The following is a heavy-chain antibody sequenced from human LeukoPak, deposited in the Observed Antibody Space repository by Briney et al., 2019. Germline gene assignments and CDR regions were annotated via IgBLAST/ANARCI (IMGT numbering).Heavy chain of an antibody. D-gene: IGHD3-9*01. V-gene: IGHV2-5*02. Sequence: SGPTLVNPTQTLTLTCTFSGFSLTTDGVGVGWIRQPPGKALEWLALIYWDDDERYSPSLRSRLTITKDTSKNQVVLTVTNMDPVDTATYYCARHPAACTSGWYYFDYWGQGTLVTVSS. CDR3: ARHPAACTSGWYYFDY. J-gene: IGHJ4*02. CDR1: GFSLTTDGVG. CDR2: IYWDDDE.